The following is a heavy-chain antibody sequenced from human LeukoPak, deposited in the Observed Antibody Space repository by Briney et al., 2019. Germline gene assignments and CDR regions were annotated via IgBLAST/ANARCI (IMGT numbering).Heavy chain of an antibody. CDR3: ARVSNSWSGYIDY. D-gene: IGHD3/OR15-3a*01. CDR1: GFTVSSNY. Sequence: GGSLRLSCAASGFTVSSNYVSWLRQAPGKGLEWVSVIYSGGSTYYADSVKGRFTISRDNSKNTLYLQMNSLRAEDTAVYYCARVSNSWSGYIDYWGQGTLVTVSS. V-gene: IGHV3-66*01. CDR2: IYSGGST. J-gene: IGHJ4*02.